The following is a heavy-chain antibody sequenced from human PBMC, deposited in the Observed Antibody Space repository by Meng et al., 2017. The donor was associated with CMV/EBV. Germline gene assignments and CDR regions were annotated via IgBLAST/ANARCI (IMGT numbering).Heavy chain of an antibody. Sequence: SCAASGFTFSSYWMHWVRQAPGKGLEWVSSISSSSSYIYYADSVKGRFTISRDNTKNSLYLQMNSLRAEDTAVYYCARDPGNSYGFYWGQGTLVTVSS. CDR3: ARDPGNSYGFY. CDR2: ISSSSSYI. J-gene: IGHJ4*02. CDR1: GFTFSSYW. V-gene: IGHV3-21*01. D-gene: IGHD5-18*01.